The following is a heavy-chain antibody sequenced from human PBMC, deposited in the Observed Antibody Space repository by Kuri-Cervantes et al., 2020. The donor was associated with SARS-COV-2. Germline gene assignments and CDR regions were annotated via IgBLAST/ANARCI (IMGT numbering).Heavy chain of an antibody. CDR3: ARADPPLAYCGGDCRLFDY. V-gene: IGHV1-24*01. Sequence: ASVKVSCKVSGYTLTELPMHWVRQAPGKGLEWMGGFDPEDGETIYAQKFQGRVTMTEDTSTDTAYMELSSLRSDDTAVYYCARADPPLAYCGGDCRLFDYWGQGTLVTVSS. CDR1: GYTLTELP. J-gene: IGHJ4*02. D-gene: IGHD2-21*02. CDR2: FDPEDGET.